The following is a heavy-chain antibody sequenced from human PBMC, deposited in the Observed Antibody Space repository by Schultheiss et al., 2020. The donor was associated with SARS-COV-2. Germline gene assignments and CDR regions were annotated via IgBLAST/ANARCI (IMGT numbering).Heavy chain of an antibody. Sequence: GGSLRLSCAASGFSFSSHWMHWVRQAPGKGLVWVSAIGADSGGRDYADSVKGRFTISRDNSKNTLYLQMNSLRPEDTAIYYCARDLPPHDYWGQGTLVTVSS. CDR2: IGADSGGR. CDR3: ARDLPPHDY. CDR1: GFSFSSHW. V-gene: IGHV3-30*03. J-gene: IGHJ4*02.